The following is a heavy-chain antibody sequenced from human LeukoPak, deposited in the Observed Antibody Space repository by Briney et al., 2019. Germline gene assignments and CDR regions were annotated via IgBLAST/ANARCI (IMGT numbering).Heavy chain of an antibody. CDR2: ISGDSNYI. Sequence: GGSLRLSCAASGFTFASYSMNWVRQAPGKGLEWVSSISGDSNYIYNAGSVKGRFTISRDNAQASLYLQMNSLRADDTAVYYCARVSGRLERQSDLDYWGQGTLVIVSS. D-gene: IGHD1-1*01. CDR1: GFTFASYS. CDR3: ARVSGRLERQSDLDY. V-gene: IGHV3-21*01. J-gene: IGHJ4*02.